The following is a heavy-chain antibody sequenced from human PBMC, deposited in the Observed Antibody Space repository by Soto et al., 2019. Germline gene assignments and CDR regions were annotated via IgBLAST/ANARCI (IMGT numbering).Heavy chain of an antibody. Sequence: QVQLVESGGGVVQPGRSLRLSCAASGFTFSSYGTHWVRQAPGKGLEWVAVIWYDGSNKYYADSVKGRFTISRDNSKNTRERQMTSLRAEDTAVYYCARDGGLYYYDGMDVWGQGTTVTGSS. CDR2: IWYDGSNK. CDR1: GFTFSSYG. J-gene: IGHJ6*02. D-gene: IGHD3-3*01. CDR3: ARDGGLYYYDGMDV. V-gene: IGHV3-33*01.